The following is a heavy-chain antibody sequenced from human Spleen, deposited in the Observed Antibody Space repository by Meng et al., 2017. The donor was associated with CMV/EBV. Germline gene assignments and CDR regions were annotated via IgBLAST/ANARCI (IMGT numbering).Heavy chain of an antibody. CDR2: IDPNGGGT. V-gene: IGHV1-2*02. CDR1: GYTLTGYY. D-gene: IGHD2-2*01. CDR3: ARERFLVPAASPDYYYYGMDV. J-gene: IGHJ6*02. Sequence: ASVKVSCKSSGYTLTGYYIHWVRQAPGQGLEWMGWIDPNGGGTNYAQKFQDRVTMTSDTSIRTAYMELSRLRSDDTALYYCARERFLVPAASPDYYYYGMDVWGQGSTVTVSS.